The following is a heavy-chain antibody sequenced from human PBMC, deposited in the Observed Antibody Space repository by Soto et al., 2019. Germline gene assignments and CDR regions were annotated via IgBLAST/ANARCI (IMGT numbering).Heavy chain of an antibody. CDR1: GYTFTNYG. CDR2: ISGYNGNT. Sequence: QVQVVQSGDEVKKPGASVKVSCKASGYTFTNYGFSWVRQAPGQGLEGMGWISGYNGNTKYAEQFQGRVTMTTDTSTSTAHMELRSLRSDDTAVYYCAREGQAPYYYYGMDVWGQGTAVTVSS. CDR3: AREGQAPYYYYGMDV. V-gene: IGHV1-18*01. J-gene: IGHJ6*02.